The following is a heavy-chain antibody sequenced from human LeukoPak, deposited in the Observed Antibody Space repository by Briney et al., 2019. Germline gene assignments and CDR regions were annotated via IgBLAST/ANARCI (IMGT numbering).Heavy chain of an antibody. CDR3: ARGGVTGSVYDY. Sequence: MASETLSLTCAVSGGSISSGGYSWSWIRQPPGKGLEWIGYIYYSGSTYYNPSLKSRVTISVDTSKNQFSLKLSSVTAADTAVYYCARGGVTGSVYDYWGQGTLVTVSS. V-gene: IGHV4-30-4*07. CDR2: IYYSGST. CDR1: GGSISSGGYS. D-gene: IGHD7-27*01. J-gene: IGHJ4*02.